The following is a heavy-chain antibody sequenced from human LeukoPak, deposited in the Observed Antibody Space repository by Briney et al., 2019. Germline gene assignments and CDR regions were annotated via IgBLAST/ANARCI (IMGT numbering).Heavy chain of an antibody. CDR1: GFTFSSYW. D-gene: IGHD1-26*01. J-gene: IGHJ4*02. CDR2: ISGSGGST. CDR3: AKGFASGWEPFDY. Sequence: GGSLRLSCAASGFTFSSYWMSWVRQAPRKGLEWVSAISGSGGSTYYADSVKGRFTISRDNSKNTLYLQMNSLRAEDTAVYYCAKGFASGWEPFDYWGQGTLVTVSS. V-gene: IGHV3-23*01.